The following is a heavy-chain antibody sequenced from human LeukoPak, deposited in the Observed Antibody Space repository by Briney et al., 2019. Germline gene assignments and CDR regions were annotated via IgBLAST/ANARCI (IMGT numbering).Heavy chain of an antibody. D-gene: IGHD1-14*01. V-gene: IGHV4-61*02. Sequence: SETLSLTCTVSGGSISSGSYYWSWIRQPAGKGLEWIGRIYTSGSTNYNPSLKSRVTISVDTSKNQFSLRLTSVTAADTAVYYCVRTNPWDLTYYFDYWGQGTLVTVSS. CDR1: GGSISSGSYY. CDR3: VRTNPWDLTYYFDY. CDR2: IYTSGST. J-gene: IGHJ4*02.